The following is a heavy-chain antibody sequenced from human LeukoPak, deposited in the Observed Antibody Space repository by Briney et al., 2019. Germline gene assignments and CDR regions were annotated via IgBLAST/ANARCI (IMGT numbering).Heavy chain of an antibody. CDR1: GGSISSGGYY. D-gene: IGHD4-23*01. Sequence: KPSETLSLTCAVSGGSISSGGYYWGWIRQPPGKGLEWIGSIYYSGSTYYNPSLKSRVTISVDTSKNQFSLKLSSVTAADTAVYYCARVGKAVYYYYYMDVWGKGTTVTVSS. CDR3: ARVGKAVYYYYYMDV. V-gene: IGHV4-39*07. J-gene: IGHJ6*03. CDR2: IYYSGST.